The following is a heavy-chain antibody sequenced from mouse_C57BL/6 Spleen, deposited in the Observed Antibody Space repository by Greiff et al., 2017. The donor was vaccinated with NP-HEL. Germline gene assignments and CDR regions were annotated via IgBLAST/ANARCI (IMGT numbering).Heavy chain of an antibody. CDR1: GYAFSSSW. CDR2: IYPGDGDT. J-gene: IGHJ2*01. Sequence: VQRVESGPELVKPGASVKISCKASGYAFSSSWMNWVKQRPGKGLEWIGRIYPGDGDTNYNGKFKGKATLTADKSSSTAYMQLSSLTSEDSAVYFCARDYGSIYFDYWGQGTTLTVSS. CDR3: ARDYGSIYFDY. D-gene: IGHD1-1*01. V-gene: IGHV1-82*01.